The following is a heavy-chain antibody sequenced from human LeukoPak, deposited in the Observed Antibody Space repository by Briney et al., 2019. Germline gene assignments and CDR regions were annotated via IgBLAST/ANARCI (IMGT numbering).Heavy chain of an antibody. V-gene: IGHV1-8*01. CDR3: ARTYYDILTGLYY. Sequence: ASVKVSCKASGYTFTSYDINWVRQATGQGLEWMGWMNPNSGNTGYAQKFQGRVTMTRNTSISTAYMELSSLRSEDTAVYCCARTYYDILTGLYYWGQGTLVTVSS. J-gene: IGHJ4*02. CDR1: GYTFTSYD. D-gene: IGHD3-9*01. CDR2: MNPNSGNT.